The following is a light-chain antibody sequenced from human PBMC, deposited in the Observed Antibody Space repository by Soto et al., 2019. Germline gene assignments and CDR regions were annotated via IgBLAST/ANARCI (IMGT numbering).Light chain of an antibody. Sequence: QSALTQPASVSGSPGQSITISCTGTSSDVGGYKYVSWFQQHPGKAPKLMIFEVSNRPSGVSNRFSGSKSGNTASLTISGLLAEDEADDYCSSYTSGSTYVFGTGTKLTVL. CDR3: SSYTSGSTYV. V-gene: IGLV2-14*01. CDR1: SSDVGGYKY. J-gene: IGLJ1*01. CDR2: EVS.